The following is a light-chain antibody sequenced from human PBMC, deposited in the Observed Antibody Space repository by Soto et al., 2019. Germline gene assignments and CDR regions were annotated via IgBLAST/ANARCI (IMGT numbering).Light chain of an antibody. J-gene: IGLJ2*01. CDR2: EVS. V-gene: IGLV2-8*01. CDR3: SSYAGSNKKV. CDR1: SSDVGGYNY. Sequence: QSALTQPPSASGSPGQSVAISCTGTSSDVGGYNYVSWYQQHPGKAPKLMIYEVSKRPSGVPDRFSGSKSGNTASLTVSGLQAEDEADYYCSSYAGSNKKVFGGGTKVTV.